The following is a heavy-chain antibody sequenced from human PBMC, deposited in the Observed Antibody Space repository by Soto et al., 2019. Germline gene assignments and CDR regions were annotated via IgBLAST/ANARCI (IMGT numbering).Heavy chain of an antibody. Sequence: TSETLSLTCTVSGGSISSSSYYWGWIRQPPGKGLEWIGYIYYSGSTNYNPSLKSRVTISVDTSKNQFSLKLSSVTAADTAVYYCASGLAYCGGDCEYYFDYWGQGTLVTVSS. V-gene: IGHV4-61*05. CDR1: GGSISSSSYY. D-gene: IGHD2-21*02. J-gene: IGHJ4*02. CDR2: IYYSGST. CDR3: ASGLAYCGGDCEYYFDY.